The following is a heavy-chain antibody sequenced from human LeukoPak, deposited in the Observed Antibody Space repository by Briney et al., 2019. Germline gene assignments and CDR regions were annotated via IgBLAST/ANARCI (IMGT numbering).Heavy chain of an antibody. J-gene: IGHJ4*02. CDR2: ISSSGSTI. Sequence: PGGSLRLSCADSGFTFSDYYMSWIRQAPGKGLEWVSYISSSGSTIYYADSVKGRFTISRDNAKNSLYPQMNSLRAEDTAVYYCARDTLWFGELPAFDYWGQGTLVTVSS. D-gene: IGHD3-10*01. CDR1: GFTFSDYY. CDR3: ARDTLWFGELPAFDY. V-gene: IGHV3-11*01.